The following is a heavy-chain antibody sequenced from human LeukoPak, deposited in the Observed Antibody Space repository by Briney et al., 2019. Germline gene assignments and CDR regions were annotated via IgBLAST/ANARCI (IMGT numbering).Heavy chain of an antibody. V-gene: IGHV3-30*03. Sequence: GRSLRLSYAASGFTFTNYAMHWVRQAPGKGLEWVTVISYDGSDKYYADSVKDRFTVSRDNSKNTLYLQMSSLRAEDTAVYYCARDRGSVMVMAYWGQGTLVTVSS. CDR2: ISYDGSDK. D-gene: IGHD3-16*01. J-gene: IGHJ4*02. CDR3: ARDRGSVMVMAY. CDR1: GFTFTNYA.